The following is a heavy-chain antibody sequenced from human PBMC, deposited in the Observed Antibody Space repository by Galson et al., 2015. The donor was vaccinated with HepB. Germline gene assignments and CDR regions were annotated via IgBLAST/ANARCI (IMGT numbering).Heavy chain of an antibody. CDR1: GGSISSYY. V-gene: IGHV4-59*01. CDR3: ARAAVAAYSASLPFDY. D-gene: IGHD2-21*01. J-gene: IGHJ4*02. Sequence: SETLSLTCTVSGGSISSYYWSWIRQPPGKGLEWIGYIYYSGSTNYNPSLKSRVTISVDTSKNQFSLKLSSVTAADTAVYYCARAAVAAYSASLPFDYWGQGTLVTVSS. CDR2: IYYSGST.